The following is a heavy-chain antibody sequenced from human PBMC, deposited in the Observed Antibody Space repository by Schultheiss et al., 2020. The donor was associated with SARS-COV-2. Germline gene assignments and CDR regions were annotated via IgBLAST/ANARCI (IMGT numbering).Heavy chain of an antibody. J-gene: IGHJ4*02. D-gene: IGHD3-22*01. CDR2: IKSKTDGGTT. CDR1: GFTFSDAY. Sequence: GGSLRLSCAASGFTFSDAYISWVRQAPGKGLEWVGRIKSKTDGGTTDYAAPVKGRFTMSRDDSKNTLYLQMNSLRAEDTAVYYCAKDQGDLVDTLTMTFDYWGQGTLVTVSS. CDR3: AKDQGDLVDTLTMTFDY. V-gene: IGHV3-15*01.